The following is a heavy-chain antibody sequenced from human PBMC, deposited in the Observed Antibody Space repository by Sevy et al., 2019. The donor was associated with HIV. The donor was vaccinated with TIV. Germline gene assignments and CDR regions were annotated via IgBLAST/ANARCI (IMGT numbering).Heavy chain of an antibody. D-gene: IGHD2-15*01. Sequence: GGSLRLSCAASGFTFSSYAMHWVRQAPGKGLEWVAVISYDGSNKYYTDSVKGGITISRDYSKKTLYLKMNSVRAEDTAVYYCARGIVVVVAAGPWDYWGQGTLVTVSS. J-gene: IGHJ4*02. V-gene: IGHV3-30-3*01. CDR1: GFTFSSYA. CDR3: ARGIVVVVAAGPWDY. CDR2: ISYDGSNK.